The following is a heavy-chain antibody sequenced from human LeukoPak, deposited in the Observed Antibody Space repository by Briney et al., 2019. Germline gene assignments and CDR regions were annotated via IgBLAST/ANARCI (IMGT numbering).Heavy chain of an antibody. D-gene: IGHD3-22*01. CDR1: GVSLSGDDYS. CDR2: IYHSGST. Sequence: PSQTLSLTCAVSGVSLSGDDYSWSWIRQSPGKDLEWIGYIYHSGSTHYNPSLKSRVTMSVDRSKNQFSLKLSSVTAADTAVYYCARYYYDSEGFYIPPVWGQGILVTVSS. J-gene: IGHJ4*02. V-gene: IGHV4-30-2*06. CDR3: ARYYYDSEGFYIPPV.